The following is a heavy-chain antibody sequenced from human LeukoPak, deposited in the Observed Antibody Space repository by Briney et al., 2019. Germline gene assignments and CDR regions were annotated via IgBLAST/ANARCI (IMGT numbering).Heavy chain of an antibody. CDR3: ARDVAHGGNPLWESGYYMDV. J-gene: IGHJ6*03. CDR2: ISYDGSNK. Sequence: PGGSLRLSCAASGFTFSSYAMHWVRQAPGKGLEWVAVISYDGSNKYYADSVKGRFTISRDNSKNTLYLQMNSLRAEDTAVYYCARDVAHGGNPLWESGYYMDVWGKGTTVTVSS. D-gene: IGHD4-23*01. V-gene: IGHV3-30*01. CDR1: GFTFSSYA.